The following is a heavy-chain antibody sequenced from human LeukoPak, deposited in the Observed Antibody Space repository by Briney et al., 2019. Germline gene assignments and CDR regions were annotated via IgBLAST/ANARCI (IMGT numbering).Heavy chain of an antibody. Sequence: GGSLRLSCAASGFTFSSYAMSWVRQAPGKGLEWVSAIGGSGGSTYYADSVKGRFTISRDNSKNTLYLQMNSLRAEDTAVYYCAKGPAYCSSTSCYLFDYWGQGTLVTVSS. V-gene: IGHV3-23*01. J-gene: IGHJ4*02. CDR3: AKGPAYCSSTSCYLFDY. CDR1: GFTFSSYA. D-gene: IGHD2-2*01. CDR2: IGGSGGST.